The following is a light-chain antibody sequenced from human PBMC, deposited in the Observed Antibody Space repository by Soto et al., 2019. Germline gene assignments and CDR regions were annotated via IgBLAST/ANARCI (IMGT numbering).Light chain of an antibody. V-gene: IGKV3-15*01. J-gene: IGKJ5*01. CDR3: QQYDQWPIT. Sequence: EIVMTQSPATLSVSPGETATLSCRASQSVSSNLAWYQQKPGQAPRLLIYGASTRALGIPDRFSGSGSGTEFSFTVTSLQSEDFAVYYCQQYDQWPITFGQGTRLEIK. CDR2: GAS. CDR1: QSVSSN.